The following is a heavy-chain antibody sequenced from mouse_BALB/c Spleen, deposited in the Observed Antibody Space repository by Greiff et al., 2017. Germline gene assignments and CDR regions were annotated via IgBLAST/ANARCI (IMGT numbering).Heavy chain of an antibody. CDR2: IYPGDGDT. V-gene: IGHV1-80*01. J-gene: IGHJ4*01. D-gene: IGHD2-1*01. CDR1: GYAFSSYW. CDR3: ARDGDYGNYVDYAMDY. Sequence: QVQLQQSGAELVRPGSSVKISCKASGYAFSSYWMNWVKQRPGQGLEWIGQIYPGDGDTNYNGKFKGKATLTADKSSSTAYMQLSSLTSEDSAVYFCARDGDYGNYVDYAMDYWGQGTAVTVSS.